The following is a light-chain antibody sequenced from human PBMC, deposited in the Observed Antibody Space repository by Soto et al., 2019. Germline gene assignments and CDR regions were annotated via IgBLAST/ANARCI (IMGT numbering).Light chain of an antibody. V-gene: IGKV4-1*01. CDR3: QQYYSTPWT. Sequence: DIVMTQSPDSLAVSLGERATINCKSSQSGLYRSDNKNYLAWYQQKPGQPPKLLIYWASTQESGVTDRFSGSGSVTDFTLTISSLQAEDVAVYYCQQYYSTPWTFGQGTKVEIK. CDR1: QSGLYRSDNKNY. CDR2: WAS. J-gene: IGKJ1*01.